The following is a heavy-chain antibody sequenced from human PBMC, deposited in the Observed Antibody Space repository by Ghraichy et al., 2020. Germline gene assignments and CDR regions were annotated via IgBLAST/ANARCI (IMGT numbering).Heavy chain of an antibody. CDR1: GGSFSGYY. V-gene: IGHV4-34*01. Sequence: SETLSLTCAVYGGSFSGYYWSWIRQPPGKGLEWIGEINHSGSTNYNPSLKSRVTISVDTSKNQFSLKLSSVTAADTAVYYCARQCSGGSCYYSWIAVAGIRGAFDPWGQGTLVTVSS. J-gene: IGHJ5*02. CDR3: ARQCSGGSCYYSWIAVAGIRGAFDP. D-gene: IGHD2-15*01. CDR2: INHSGST.